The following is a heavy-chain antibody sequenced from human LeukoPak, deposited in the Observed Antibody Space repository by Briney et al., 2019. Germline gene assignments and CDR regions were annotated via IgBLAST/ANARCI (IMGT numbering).Heavy chain of an antibody. J-gene: IGHJ4*02. V-gene: IGHV3-48*04. Sequence: GGSLRLSCAASGFTFSDYSMNWVRQAPGKGLEWVSYISTSGGTIYYADSVKGRFTISRDNAKNSLYLQMNSLRAEDTAVYYCARAPPRAVAGTYGFDHWGQGTLVTVSS. CDR2: ISTSGGTI. CDR3: ARAPPRAVAGTYGFDH. D-gene: IGHD6-19*01. CDR1: GFTFSDYS.